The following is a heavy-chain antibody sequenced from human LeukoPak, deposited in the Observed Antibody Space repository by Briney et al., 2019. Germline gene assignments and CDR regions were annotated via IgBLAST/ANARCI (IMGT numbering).Heavy chain of an antibody. V-gene: IGHV4-39*07. CDR1: GGSISSSSYY. CDR2: IYYSGST. Sequence: SETLSLTCTVSGGSISSSSYYWGWIRQPPGKGLEWIGSIYYSGSTYYNPSLKSRVTISVDTSKNQFSLKLSSVTAADTAVYYCARERIYGSGSYYPDYWGQGTLVTVSS. D-gene: IGHD3-10*01. J-gene: IGHJ4*02. CDR3: ARERIYGSGSYYPDY.